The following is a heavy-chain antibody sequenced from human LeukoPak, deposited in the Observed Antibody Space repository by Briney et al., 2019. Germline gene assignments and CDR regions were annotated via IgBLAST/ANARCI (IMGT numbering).Heavy chain of an antibody. D-gene: IGHD6-19*01. CDR1: GGSISSYY. V-gene: IGHV4-59*01. J-gene: IGHJ4*02. CDR2: IYYSGST. Sequence: SETLSLTCTVSGGSISSYYWSWIRQPPGKGLEWIGYIYYSGSTNYNPSLKSRVTISVDTSKNQFSLKLSSVTAAGTAVYYCARDPSGWYYFDYWGQGTLVTVSS. CDR3: ARDPSGWYYFDY.